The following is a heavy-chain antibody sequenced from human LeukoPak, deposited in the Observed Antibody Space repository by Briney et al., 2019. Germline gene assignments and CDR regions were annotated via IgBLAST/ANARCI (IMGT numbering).Heavy chain of an antibody. CDR2: ISYDGSNK. D-gene: IGHD2-2*01. CDR1: GFTFSSYA. CDR3: ARGYCSSTSCYYWRVHYYYGMDV. J-gene: IGHJ6*02. V-gene: IGHV3-30*04. Sequence: GGSLRLSCAASGFTFSSYAMHWVRQAPGKGLEWVAVISYDGSNKYYADSVKGRFTISRDDSKNTLYLQMNSLRAEDTAVYYCARGYCSSTSCYYWRVHYYYGMDVWGQGTTVTVSS.